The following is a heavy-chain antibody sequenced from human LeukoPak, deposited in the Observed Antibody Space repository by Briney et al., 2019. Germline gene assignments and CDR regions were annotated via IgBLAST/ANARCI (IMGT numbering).Heavy chain of an antibody. J-gene: IGHJ4*02. CDR2: ILYDGSHE. Sequence: GGSLRLSCGASGFTFSSYGMHWVRQAPGKGLVWVTFILYDGSHEYYADSVKGRFTSSRDNSKNTLCLQMNSLRLEDTAVYYCAKGGEGGSHRYFEYWGQGTLVTVSS. CDR3: AKGGEGGSHRYFEY. CDR1: GFTFSSYG. V-gene: IGHV3-30*02. D-gene: IGHD1-26*01.